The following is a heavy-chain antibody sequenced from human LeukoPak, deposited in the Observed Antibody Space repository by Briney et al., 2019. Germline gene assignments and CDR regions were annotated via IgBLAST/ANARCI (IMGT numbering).Heavy chain of an antibody. CDR3: ASDRYYGSGSY. CDR1: GGSISSGGYS. CDR2: IYHSGST. J-gene: IGHJ4*02. D-gene: IGHD3-10*01. Sequence: SETLSLTCAVSGGSISSGGYSWSWIRQPPGKGLEWIGYIYHSGSTYYNPSLKSRVTISVDRSKNQFSLKLSSVTAADTAVYYCASDRYYGSGSYWGQGTLVTVSS. V-gene: IGHV4-30-2*01.